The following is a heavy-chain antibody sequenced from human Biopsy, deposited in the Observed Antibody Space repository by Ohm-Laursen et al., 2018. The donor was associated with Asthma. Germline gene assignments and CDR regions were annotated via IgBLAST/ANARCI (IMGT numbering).Heavy chain of an antibody. J-gene: IGHJ4*02. D-gene: IGHD3-10*02. CDR2: IYSGGTS. CDR1: GFAVSRDH. V-gene: IGHV3-66*01. Sequence: SLRLSCSAPGFAVSRDHMFWVRQAPGKGLEWVSVIYSGGTSHTADSVRGRFTISRDYSKNTLYLQMNSLRAEDTAVYLCAQFVQAEEGVFWGQGTRVTVSP. CDR3: AQFVQAEEGVF.